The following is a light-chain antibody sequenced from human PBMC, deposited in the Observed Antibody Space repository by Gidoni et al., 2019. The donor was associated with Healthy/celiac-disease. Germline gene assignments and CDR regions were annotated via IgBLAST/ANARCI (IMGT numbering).Light chain of an antibody. Sequence: IVLSQSPGTLSVSPGVRATLSCVASQRVSSRHLAWYQQKPGQAPRLLIYGASSRATGIPDRCRGRGSGTDFTLTISILEPEFFAVYYCQQCGSSPLTFGQGTKVEIK. CDR2: GAS. CDR1: QRVSSRH. CDR3: QQCGSSPLT. J-gene: IGKJ1*01. V-gene: IGKV3-20*01.